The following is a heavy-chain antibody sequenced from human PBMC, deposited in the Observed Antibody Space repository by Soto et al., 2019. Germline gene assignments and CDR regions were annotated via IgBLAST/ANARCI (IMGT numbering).Heavy chain of an antibody. V-gene: IGHV1-69*06. J-gene: IGHJ4*02. D-gene: IGHD2-21*01. CDR2: IIPIFGTA. CDR3: ARVRRDCYMPHY. Sequence: VASVKVSCKASGGTFSSYAISWVRQAPGQGLEWMGGIIPIFGTANYAQKFQGRVTITADKSTSTAYMELSSLRSEDTAVYYCARVRRDCYMPHYWGQGTLVTVSS. CDR1: GGTFSSYA.